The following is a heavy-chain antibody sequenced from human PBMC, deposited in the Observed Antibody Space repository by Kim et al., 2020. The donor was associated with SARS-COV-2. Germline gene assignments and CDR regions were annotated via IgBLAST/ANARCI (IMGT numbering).Heavy chain of an antibody. Sequence: TTESAASVKGRLTISRDESKSSAYLQMNSLKTEDTAVYYCTRAGYYYDSYWGQGTLVTVSS. J-gene: IGHJ4*02. V-gene: IGHV3-49*02. CDR2: TT. D-gene: IGHD3-22*01. CDR3: TRAGYYYDSY.